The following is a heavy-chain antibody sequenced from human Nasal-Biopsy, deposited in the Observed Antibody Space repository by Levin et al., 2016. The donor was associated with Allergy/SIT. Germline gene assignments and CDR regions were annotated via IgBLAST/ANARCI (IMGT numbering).Heavy chain of an antibody. CDR1: GGSISYHY. D-gene: IGHD2-8*02. CDR2: IFDGART. V-gene: IGHV4-59*11. Sequence: SETLSLTCTVSGGSISYHYWSWIRQSPGKGLEWIGYIFDGARTNYSPSLTSRVTMSIDTSRNQFSLKLTSVTAADTAMYYCARHAGSGGTYRGVSTYFDSWGQGTLVTVSS. J-gene: IGHJ4*02. CDR3: ARHAGSGGTYRGVSTYFDS.